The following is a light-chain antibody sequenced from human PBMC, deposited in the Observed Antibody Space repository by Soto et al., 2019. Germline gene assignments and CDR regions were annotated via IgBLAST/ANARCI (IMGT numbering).Light chain of an antibody. CDR1: SSDIGAYNF. J-gene: IGLJ2*01. CDR2: DVN. CDR3: TSWTTSTTMI. V-gene: IGLV2-14*03. Sequence: QSALTQPASVSGSPGQSITISCTGTSSDIGAYNFVSWYQQHPGKAPKLMLYDVNIRPSGVSNRFSGYKSGNTASLTISGLQAEDEADYYCTSWTTSTTMIFGGATKLPV.